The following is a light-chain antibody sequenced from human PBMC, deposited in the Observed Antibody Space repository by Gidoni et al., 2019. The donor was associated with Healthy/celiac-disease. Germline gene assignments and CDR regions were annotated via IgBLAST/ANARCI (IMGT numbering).Light chain of an antibody. CDR2: DAS. V-gene: IGKV3-11*01. CDR1: QSVSSY. J-gene: IGKJ5*01. CDR3: QQRSNWPPIT. Sequence: EIVLTQAPATLSFSPGERATLSCRASQSVSSYLAWYQQKPGQAPRLLIYDASNRATGIPARFSGGGSGTDFTLTISSLEPEDFAVYYCQQRSNWPPITFGQGTRLEIK.